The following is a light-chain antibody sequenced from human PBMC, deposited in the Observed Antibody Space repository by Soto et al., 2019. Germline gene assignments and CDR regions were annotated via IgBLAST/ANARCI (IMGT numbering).Light chain of an antibody. V-gene: IGKV3-15*01. CDR2: GAS. Sequence: EIVMTQSPATLSVSPGERATLSCRASQSVSSNLAWYQQKPGQAPRLLIYGASTRATGIPARFSGSGSGIEFTLTISSLQSADFAVYYCQQYNNWPLTFGQGTRLEIK. CDR1: QSVSSN. J-gene: IGKJ5*01. CDR3: QQYNNWPLT.